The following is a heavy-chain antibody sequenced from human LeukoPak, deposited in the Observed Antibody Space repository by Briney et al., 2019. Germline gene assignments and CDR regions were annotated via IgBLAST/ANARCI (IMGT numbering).Heavy chain of an antibody. CDR1: GPHLSSYS. CDR2: ISISGSTI. CDR3: STAKFDY. J-gene: IGHJ4*02. V-gene: IGHV3-48*01. Sequence: LGGSLRLSCAASGPHLSSYSMNWVRQAPGKGVEWISHISISGSTIHYADAVKGLFTISRDSAKNSLYLQMNSLRAEDTAVYYCSTAKFDYWGQGTLLTVSS.